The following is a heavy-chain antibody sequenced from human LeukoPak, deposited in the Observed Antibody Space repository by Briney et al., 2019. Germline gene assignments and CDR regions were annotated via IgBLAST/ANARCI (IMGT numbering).Heavy chain of an antibody. CDR2: ISGSGYST. J-gene: IGHJ4*02. Sequence: PGGSLRLSCAASGFTFSSYVMSWVRQAPGKGLEWVSGISGSGYSTYYADSVKGRFTISRDNSKNTLYLQMNSLRAEDTAVYYCAKDPQYSGYLDYWGQGTLSPSPQ. CDR1: GFTFSSYV. V-gene: IGHV3-23*01. D-gene: IGHD5-12*01. CDR3: AKDPQYSGYLDY.